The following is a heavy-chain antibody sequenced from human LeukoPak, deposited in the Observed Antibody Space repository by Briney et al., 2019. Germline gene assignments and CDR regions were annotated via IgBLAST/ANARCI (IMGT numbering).Heavy chain of an antibody. CDR1: GFAFSSYA. CDR3: AKSPSGGYYYFDC. V-gene: IGHV3-23*01. J-gene: IGHJ4*02. D-gene: IGHD3-3*01. Sequence: GGSLRLSCAASGFAFSSYAMSWVRQTPGKGLEWVSTISGSGGATYYADSVKGRFTISRDNSKNTLYLQMNSPRAEDTAVYYCAKSPSGGYYYFDCWGQGTLVTVSS. CDR2: ISGSGGAT.